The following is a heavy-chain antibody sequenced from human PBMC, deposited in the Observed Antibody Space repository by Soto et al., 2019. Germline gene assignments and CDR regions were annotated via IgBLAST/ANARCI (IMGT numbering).Heavy chain of an antibody. CDR3: ARELGLYYYDSSGHMDV. CDR2: ISSSSSYT. CDR1: GFTFSDYY. J-gene: IGHJ6*02. V-gene: IGHV3-11*05. Sequence: PGGSLRLSCAASGFTFSDYYMSWIRQAPGKGLEWVSYISSSSSYTNYADSVKGRFTISRDNAKNSLYLQMNSLRAEDTAVYYCARELGLYYYDSSGHMDVWGQGTTGTSP. D-gene: IGHD3-22*01.